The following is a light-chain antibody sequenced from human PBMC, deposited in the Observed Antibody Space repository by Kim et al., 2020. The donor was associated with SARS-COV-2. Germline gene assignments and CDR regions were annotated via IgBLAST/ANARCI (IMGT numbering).Light chain of an antibody. CDR2: GAF. V-gene: IGKV3-20*01. CDR1: QNIDNNY. J-gene: IGKJ1*01. Sequence: YPGYRSTLSCRASQNIDNNYLAWYRQQPGQAPRLLIFGAFSRATDIPDRFSGSGSGTDFTLTITRLEPEDFAVYYCHQYYDSSRTFGQGTKVDIK. CDR3: HQYYDSSRT.